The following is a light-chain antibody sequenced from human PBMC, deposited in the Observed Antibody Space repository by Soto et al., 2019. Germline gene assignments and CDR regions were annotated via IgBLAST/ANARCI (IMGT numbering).Light chain of an antibody. J-gene: IGKJ1*01. CDR2: GAS. Sequence: EIVLTQSPGTLSLSPGERATLSCRASQSVSSSYLAWYQQRPGQAPRLLIYGASSRATGIPDRFSGSVSGTDVTLTINRLEPEDFAVYYCQRYGGPPGTFGQGTKVEIK. V-gene: IGKV3-20*01. CDR3: QRYGGPPGT. CDR1: QSVSSSY.